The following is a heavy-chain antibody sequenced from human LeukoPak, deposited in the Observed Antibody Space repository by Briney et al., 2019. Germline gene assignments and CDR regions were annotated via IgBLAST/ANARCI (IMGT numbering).Heavy chain of an antibody. J-gene: IGHJ6*02. CDR2: VYNSGTT. CDR3: ARGAVVNGLDV. V-gene: IGHV4-61*01. Sequence: SGTLSLTCTVSGGSVSSGSYYWSWIRQPPGTRLEWIGYVYNSGTTSYNPSFRSRLTMSVDTSKNQFSLKRSSVTAADTAVYYCARGAVVNGLDVWGQGTTVTVSS. D-gene: IGHD5-18*01. CDR1: GGSVSSGSYY.